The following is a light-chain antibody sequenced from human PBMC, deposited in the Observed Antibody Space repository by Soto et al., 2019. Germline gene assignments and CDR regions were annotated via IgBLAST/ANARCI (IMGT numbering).Light chain of an antibody. J-gene: IGKJ1*01. CDR3: QHYNSYSEA. CDR2: KAS. CDR1: QSISSW. V-gene: IGKV1-5*03. Sequence: DIQMTQSPSTLSASLGDRVTITCRASQSISSWLAWYQQKPGKAPKLLIYKASSLESGVPSRFSGSGSGTDFTLTISSLQPDDFATYYCQHYNSYSEAFGQGTKVDIK.